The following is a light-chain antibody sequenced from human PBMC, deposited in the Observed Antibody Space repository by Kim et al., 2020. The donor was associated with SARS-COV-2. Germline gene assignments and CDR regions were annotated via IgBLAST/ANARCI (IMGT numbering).Light chain of an antibody. CDR3: SSYTTSGTLV. CDR1: SSDIGDSKH. Sequence: GQSITISCIGSSSDIGDSKHVCWYQQHPGKAPKLIIYDITNRPSGLSSRFSGSKSGNTASLTISGLQVEDEAVYYCSSYTTSGTLVFGGGTKVTV. CDR2: DIT. V-gene: IGLV2-14*03. J-gene: IGLJ2*01.